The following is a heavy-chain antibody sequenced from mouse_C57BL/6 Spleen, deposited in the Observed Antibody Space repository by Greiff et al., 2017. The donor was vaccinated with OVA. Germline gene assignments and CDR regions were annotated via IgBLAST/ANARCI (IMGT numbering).Heavy chain of an antibody. J-gene: IGHJ4*01. CDR3: ARGTTRAMDY. CDR1: GYTFTSYW. V-gene: IGHV1-69*01. CDR2: IDPSDSYT. Sequence: VQLQQPGAELVMPGASVKLSCKASGYTFTSYWMHWVKQRPGQGLEWIGEIDPSDSYTNYNQKFKGKSTLTVDKSSSTAYMQLSSLTSEDSAVYYCARGTTRAMDYWGQGTSVTVSS. D-gene: IGHD1-1*01.